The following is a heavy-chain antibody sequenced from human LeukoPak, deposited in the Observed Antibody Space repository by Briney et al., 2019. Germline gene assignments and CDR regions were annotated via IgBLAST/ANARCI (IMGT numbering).Heavy chain of an antibody. D-gene: IGHD5-18*01. CDR3: ARSGYSYGADAFEI. CDR1: GGSISSYY. CDR2: IDYSGST. Sequence: PSETLSLTCIVSGGSISSYYWSWIRQPPGKGLEWIGYIDYSGSTKYNPSLKSRVTISVDTSKNQFSLKLSSVTAADTAVYYCARSGYSYGADAFEIWGQGTMVTVSS. J-gene: IGHJ3*02. V-gene: IGHV4-59*01.